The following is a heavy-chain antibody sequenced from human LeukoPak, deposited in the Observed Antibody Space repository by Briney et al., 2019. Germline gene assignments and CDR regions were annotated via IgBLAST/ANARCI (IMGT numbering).Heavy chain of an antibody. V-gene: IGHV5-51*01. Sequence: GESLKISCKGSGYSFTSYWIGWVRQMPGKGLEWMGIIYPGDSDTRYSPSFQGQVTISADKSISTAYLQWSSLKASDTAMYYCARQPAQSLSYWYFDLWGRGTLVTVSS. CDR1: GYSFTSYW. CDR3: ARQPAQSLSYWYFDL. D-gene: IGHD2-2*01. J-gene: IGHJ2*01. CDR2: IYPGDSDT.